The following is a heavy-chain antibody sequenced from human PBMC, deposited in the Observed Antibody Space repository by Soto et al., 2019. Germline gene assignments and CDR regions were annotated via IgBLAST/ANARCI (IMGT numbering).Heavy chain of an antibody. D-gene: IGHD2-21*01. CDR1: GFSLSSERMG. Sequence: QVTLKESGPVVVKPTETLTLTCTVSGFSLSSERMGVSWIRQPPGQALEWLAHIFSNDEKSYSTSLKSRLTVSKDTSKSQVVLTMTNMGPVDTATYYCARIGWVIIDLYYLDNWGQGALVTVSS. J-gene: IGHJ4*02. V-gene: IGHV2-26*01. CDR3: ARIGWVIIDLYYLDN. CDR2: IFSNDEK.